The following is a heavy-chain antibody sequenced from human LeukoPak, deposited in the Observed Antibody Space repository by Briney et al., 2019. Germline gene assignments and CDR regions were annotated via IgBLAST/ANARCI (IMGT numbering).Heavy chain of an antibody. CDR1: GFTFSSYE. CDR2: ISSSGSTI. J-gene: IGHJ6*02. D-gene: IGHD6-19*01. V-gene: IGHV3-48*03. CDR3: ARSGYSSGWSNYYYYGMDV. Sequence: GGSLRLSCAASGFTFSSYEMNWVRQAPGKGLECVSYISSSGSTIYYADSVKGRFTISRDNAKNSLYLQMNSLRAEDTAVYYCARSGYSSGWSNYYYYGMDVWGQGTTVTVSS.